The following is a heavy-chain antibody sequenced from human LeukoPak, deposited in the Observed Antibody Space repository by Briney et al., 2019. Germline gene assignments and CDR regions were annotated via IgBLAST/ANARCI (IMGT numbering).Heavy chain of an antibody. V-gene: IGHV4-39*01. CDR2: IYYSGST. D-gene: IGHD1-26*01. Sequence: SETLSLTCTVSGGSISNNNYYWGWIRQPPGEGLEWIGSIYYSGSTYYNPSLKSRVTISVDTSKNQFSLRLNSVTAADTAVYYCARQRSGSYPLDYWGQGTLVTVSS. CDR1: GGSISNNNYY. J-gene: IGHJ4*02. CDR3: ARQRSGSYPLDY.